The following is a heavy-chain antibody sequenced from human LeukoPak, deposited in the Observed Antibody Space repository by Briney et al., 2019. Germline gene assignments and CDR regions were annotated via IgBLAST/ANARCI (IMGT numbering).Heavy chain of an antibody. CDR3: ARDYLWGSYRSFDS. D-gene: IGHD3-16*02. V-gene: IGHV3-7*01. CDR1: GFTFSSHW. Sequence: PGGSLRLSCAASGFTFSSHWMSWVRQAPGKGLEWVANIKQDGSEKYYVDSVKGRFTISRDNAKNSLFLQMHSLRADDTAVYYCARDYLWGSYRSFDSWGQGTLVTVSS. J-gene: IGHJ4*02. CDR2: IKQDGSEK.